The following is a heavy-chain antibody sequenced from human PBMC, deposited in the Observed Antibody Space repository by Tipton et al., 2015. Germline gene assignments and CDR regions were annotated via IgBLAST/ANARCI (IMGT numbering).Heavy chain of an antibody. V-gene: IGHV3-23*01. CDR1: GFTFRGHS. J-gene: IGHJ4*02. Sequence: GSLRLSCAASGFTFRGHSMTWVRQAPGKGLEWVSSIATSGTTTYYADSVKGRFTISRDNSNNALYLQMNSLRAEDTALYYCVRDGDAFNFDYWGQGTLVTVSS. CDR2: IATSGTTT. D-gene: IGHD5-24*01. CDR3: VRDGDAFNFDY.